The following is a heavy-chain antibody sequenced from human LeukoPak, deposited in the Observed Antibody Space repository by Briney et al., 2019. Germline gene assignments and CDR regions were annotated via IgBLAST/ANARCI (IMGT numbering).Heavy chain of an antibody. D-gene: IGHD2-15*01. CDR1: GFAFSSYW. CDR2: ANGDGSDT. CDR3: SRSATGGFFDS. Sequence: GGSLRLSCAASGFAFSSYWMHWVRQGPGKGLVWVSRANGDGSDTSYADSVKGRFTISRDNAKNTPYLQMNSLRAEDTAVYYCSRSATGGFFDSWGQGTLVTVSS. V-gene: IGHV3-74*01. J-gene: IGHJ4*02.